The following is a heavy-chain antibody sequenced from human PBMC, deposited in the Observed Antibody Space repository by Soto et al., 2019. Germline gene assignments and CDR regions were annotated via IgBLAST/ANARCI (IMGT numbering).Heavy chain of an antibody. D-gene: IGHD1-26*01. CDR2: IYYSGST. CDR3: ASLLKAEGYYFDY. J-gene: IGHJ4*02. V-gene: IGHV4-31*03. CDR1: GGSISSGGYY. Sequence: PSETLSLTCTVSGGSISSGGYYWSWIRQHPGKGLEWIGYIYYSGSTYYNPSLKSRVTISVDTSKNQFSPKLSSVTAADTAVYYCASLLKAEGYYFDYWGQGTLVTVSS.